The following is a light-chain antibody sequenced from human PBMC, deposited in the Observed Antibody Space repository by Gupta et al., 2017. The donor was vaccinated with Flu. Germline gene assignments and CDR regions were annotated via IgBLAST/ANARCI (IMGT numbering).Light chain of an antibody. CDR3: GTWDDSLSAMV. J-gene: IGLJ2*01. Sequence: QSVLTQPPSVSAAPGQKVTFSCSGSSSNIGINYVSWYQQLPGKAPKLLIYENDKRPSGIPDRITGSKSGTSATLGITGLQTGDEALYYCGTWDDSLSAMVFGGGTKLAVL. V-gene: IGLV1-51*01. CDR1: SSNIGINY. CDR2: END.